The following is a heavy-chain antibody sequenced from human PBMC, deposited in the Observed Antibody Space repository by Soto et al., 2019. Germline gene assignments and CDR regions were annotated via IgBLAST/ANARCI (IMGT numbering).Heavy chain of an antibody. CDR2: IYHSGST. CDR3: ASHMVHWGGWFDP. D-gene: IGHD3-10*01. J-gene: IGHJ5*02. CDR1: GGSISSGGYS. Sequence: QLQLQESGSGLVKPSQTLSLTCAVSGGSISSGGYSWSWIRQPPGKGLEWIGYIYHSGSTYYNPSLKSRVTISVDRSKNQFSLKLSSVTAADTAVYYCASHMVHWGGWFDPWGQGTLVTVSS. V-gene: IGHV4-30-2*01.